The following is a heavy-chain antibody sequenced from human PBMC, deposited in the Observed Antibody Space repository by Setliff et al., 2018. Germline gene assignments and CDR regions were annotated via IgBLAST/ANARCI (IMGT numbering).Heavy chain of an antibody. CDR1: GYVFTGYY. J-gene: IGHJ4*02. D-gene: IGHD2-21*01. CDR2: VNPRTGST. V-gene: IGHV1-46*01. CDR3: ARDAVSNFDRGDSPAY. Sequence: GASVKVSCKASGYVFTGYYIHWVRHAPGQGFEWMGSVNPRTGSTAYAARFQGRITMTRDTSATTAYMTLGSLRSDDTAVYFCARDAVSNFDRGDSPAYWGRGTLVTVSS.